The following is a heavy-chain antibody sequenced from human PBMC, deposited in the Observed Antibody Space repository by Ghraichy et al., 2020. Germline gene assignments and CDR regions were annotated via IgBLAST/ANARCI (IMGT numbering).Heavy chain of an antibody. CDR3: ATAANSYLNSSSWYINWFDP. CDR2: FDPEDGET. Sequence: ASVKVSCKVSGYTLTELSMHWVRQAPGKGLEWMGGFDPEDGETIYAQKFQGRVTMTEDTSTDTAYMELSSLRSEDTAVYYCATAANSYLNSSSWYINWFDPWGQGTLVTVSS. V-gene: IGHV1-24*01. D-gene: IGHD6-13*01. CDR1: GYTLTELS. J-gene: IGHJ5*02.